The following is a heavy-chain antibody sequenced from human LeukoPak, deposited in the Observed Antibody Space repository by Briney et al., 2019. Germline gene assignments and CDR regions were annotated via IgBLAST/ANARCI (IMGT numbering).Heavy chain of an antibody. Sequence: PGGSLRLSCAASGFTFSSYSMNWVRQAPGKGLEWVSYISSSSSTIYYADSVKGRFTISRDNAKNSLYLQMNSLRAEDTAVYYCARESGYAVGDFWGQGTLVTVSS. D-gene: IGHD5-12*01. V-gene: IGHV3-48*01. CDR2: ISSSSSTI. J-gene: IGHJ4*02. CDR1: GFTFSSYS. CDR3: ARESGYAVGDF.